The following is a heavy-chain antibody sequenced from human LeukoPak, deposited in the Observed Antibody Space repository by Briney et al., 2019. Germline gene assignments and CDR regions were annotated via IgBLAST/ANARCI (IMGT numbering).Heavy chain of an antibody. J-gene: IGHJ4*02. CDR3: TRDRGAYNLYDY. V-gene: IGHV3-49*03. D-gene: IGHD1-1*01. CDR2: IRSEAYGETA. CDR1: GFTFGDYA. Sequence: PGGSLRLSRTVSGFTFGDYAMSWIRQAPGKGLEWVGFIRSEAYGETADYAASVKGRFTISRDDSKAIAYLQMNSLKTEDTAVYHCTRDRGAYNLYDYWGQGTLVTVSS.